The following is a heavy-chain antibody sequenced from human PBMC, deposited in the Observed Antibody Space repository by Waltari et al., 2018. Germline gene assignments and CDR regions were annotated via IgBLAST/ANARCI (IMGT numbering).Heavy chain of an antibody. CDR3: TPNLEMATIATFDY. J-gene: IGHJ4*02. Sequence: EVQLVESGGGLVQPGRSLRLSCTASGFTFGDYAMSWVRQAPGKGLEWVGFIRSKAYGGTTEYAASVKGRFTISRDDSKSIAYLQMNSLKTEETAVYYCTPNLEMATIATFDYWGQGTLVTVSS. D-gene: IGHD5-12*01. CDR2: IRSKAYGGTT. CDR1: GFTFGDYA. V-gene: IGHV3-49*04.